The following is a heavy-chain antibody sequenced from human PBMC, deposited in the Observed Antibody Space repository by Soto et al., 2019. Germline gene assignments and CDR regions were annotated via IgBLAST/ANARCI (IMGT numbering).Heavy chain of an antibody. V-gene: IGHV3-66*01. D-gene: IGHD3-16*02. Sequence: EVQLVESGGGLVQPGGSLRLSCAASGFTVSSNYMSWVRQAPGKGLEWVSVIYSGGSTYYADSVKGRFTISRDNSKTTLYLQMNSLRAEDTAVYYCAQLGELSRFDYWGQGTLVTVSS. CDR3: AQLGELSRFDY. CDR1: GFTVSSNY. J-gene: IGHJ4*02. CDR2: IYSGGST.